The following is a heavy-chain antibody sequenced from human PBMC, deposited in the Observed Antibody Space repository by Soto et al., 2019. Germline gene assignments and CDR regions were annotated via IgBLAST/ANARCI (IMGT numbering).Heavy chain of an antibody. Sequence: PSETLSLTCTVSGGSMSSYYWSWIRQPPGKGLEWIGYIYYSGRINYNPSLKSRVTISVDTSKNQFSLKLSSVTAADTAVYYCARHGGSYSDDWLDPWGQGTLVTVS. J-gene: IGHJ5*02. V-gene: IGHV4-59*08. CDR3: ARHGGSYSDDWLDP. CDR2: IYYSGRI. CDR1: GGSMSSYY. D-gene: IGHD1-26*01.